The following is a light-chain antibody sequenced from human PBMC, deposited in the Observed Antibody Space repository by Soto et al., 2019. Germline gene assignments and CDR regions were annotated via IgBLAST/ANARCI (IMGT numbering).Light chain of an antibody. CDR2: GAS. CDR3: HQYGSSPWT. J-gene: IGKJ1*01. Sequence: EIVLTQSPGTLSLSPGERATLSCRASQSVSSSYLAWYQQKPCQAPRLLIYGASSRATGIPDRFSGSGSGTDCTLTISRLEPADFEVYYCHQYGSSPWTFGRGTKVEI. V-gene: IGKV3-20*01. CDR1: QSVSSSY.